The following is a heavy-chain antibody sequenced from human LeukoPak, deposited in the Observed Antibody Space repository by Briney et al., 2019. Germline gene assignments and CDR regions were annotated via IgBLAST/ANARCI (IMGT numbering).Heavy chain of an antibody. Sequence: PGGSLTVSCAASGFTLSSYAMSWVRQAPGKGLEWVSTISGSATYTYYSDSVKGRFTISRDNSKSTLYLQMNSLRAEDSAVYYCAKMGEFMGTSSRSSFDQWGQGTMVTVSS. CDR2: ISGSATYT. J-gene: IGHJ4*02. CDR3: AKMGEFMGTSSRSSFDQ. D-gene: IGHD3-16*01. V-gene: IGHV3-23*01. CDR1: GFTLSSYA.